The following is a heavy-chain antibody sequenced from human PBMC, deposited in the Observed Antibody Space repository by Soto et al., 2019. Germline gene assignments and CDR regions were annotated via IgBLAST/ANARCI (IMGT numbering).Heavy chain of an antibody. D-gene: IGHD6-13*01. Sequence: SETLSLTCTVSGGSISSSSYYWGWIRQPPGKGLEWIGSIYYSGSTYYNPSLKSRVTISVDTSKNQFSLKLSSVTAADTAVYYCASLPAKGIAAAPGWFDPWGQGTLVTVSS. V-gene: IGHV4-39*01. CDR2: IYYSGST. CDR3: ASLPAKGIAAAPGWFDP. CDR1: GGSISSSSYY. J-gene: IGHJ5*02.